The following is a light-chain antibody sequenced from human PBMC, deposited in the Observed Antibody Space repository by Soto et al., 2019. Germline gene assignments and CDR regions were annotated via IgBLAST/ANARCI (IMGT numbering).Light chain of an antibody. J-gene: IGKJ4*01. Sequence: EIVLTQSPATLSLSPGERATLSCRASQSVSSYLAWYQQKPGQAPRLLIYDASNRATGIPSRFSGSGSGADFTLTISSLEPEDFAAYYCQQRNNWPLTFGGGTRVEIK. CDR3: QQRNNWPLT. V-gene: IGKV3-11*01. CDR2: DAS. CDR1: QSVSSY.